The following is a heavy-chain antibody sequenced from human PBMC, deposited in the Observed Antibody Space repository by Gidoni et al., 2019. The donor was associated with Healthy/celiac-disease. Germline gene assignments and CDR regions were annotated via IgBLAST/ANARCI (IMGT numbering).Heavy chain of an antibody. CDR2: IIPSFGQA. J-gene: IGHJ6*03. V-gene: IGHV1-69*06. D-gene: IGHD1-26*01. Sequence: QVQLVQSGAEVKKPGSSVKVCCKASGGPFTSYAISWVRQAPGQGLEWMGGIIPSFGQANYAQKFQGRVTITADKSTSTAYMELSSLRSEDTAVYYCARTLMGSPSAHYYYYYMDVWGKGTTVTVSS. CDR1: GGPFTSYA. CDR3: ARTLMGSPSAHYYYYYMDV.